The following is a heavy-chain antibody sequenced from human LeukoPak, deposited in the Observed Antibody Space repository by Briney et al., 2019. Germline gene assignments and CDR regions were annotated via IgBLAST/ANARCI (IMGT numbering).Heavy chain of an antibody. J-gene: IGHJ6*02. CDR2: IYYSGST. CDR1: GGSISSSSYY. Sequence: SETLSLTCTVSGGSISSSSYYWGWIRQPPGTGLEWIGSIYYSGSTYYNPSLKSRVTISVDTSKNQFSLKLSSVTAADTAVYYCARHVSRYGDYRPYGMDVWGQGTTVTVSS. CDR3: ARHVSRYGDYRPYGMDV. D-gene: IGHD4-17*01. V-gene: IGHV4-39*01.